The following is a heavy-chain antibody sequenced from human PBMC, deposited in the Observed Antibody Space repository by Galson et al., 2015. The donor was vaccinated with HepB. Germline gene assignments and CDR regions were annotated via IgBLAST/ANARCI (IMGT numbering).Heavy chain of an antibody. CDR2: IDAAGLST. CDR3: ARDQSSVFDTLTASYNWYFDL. D-gene: IGHD3-9*01. Sequence: SLRLSCAASGFTLRSHWMHWVRQAPGKGLLWVARIDAAGLSTAYADSVRGRFTIARDNAKNTLYLQMDDLRPEDTALYFCARDQSSVFDTLTASYNWYFDLWGRGTLVTVST. J-gene: IGHJ2*01. CDR1: GFTLRSHW. V-gene: IGHV3-74*01.